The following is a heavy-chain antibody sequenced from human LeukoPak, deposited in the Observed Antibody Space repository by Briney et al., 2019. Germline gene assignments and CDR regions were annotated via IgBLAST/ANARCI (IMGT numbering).Heavy chain of an antibody. D-gene: IGHD6-19*01. J-gene: IGHJ4*02. V-gene: IGHV3-23*01. CDR2: ITGSSRST. CDR3: AKDTPLTAYSPGWSGNSFDS. Sequence: GGSLRLSCAASGFTFSSYAMSWVRQAPGKGREWVSTITGSSRSTYYADSVRGRFTISRDNSKNTLYLQMNSLTAEDTAVYYCAKDTPLTAYSPGWSGNSFDSWGQGTLVTVSS. CDR1: GFTFSSYA.